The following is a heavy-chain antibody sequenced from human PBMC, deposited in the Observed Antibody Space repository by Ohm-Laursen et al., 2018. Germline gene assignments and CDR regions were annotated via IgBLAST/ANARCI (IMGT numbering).Heavy chain of an antibody. J-gene: IGHJ6*02. CDR3: DRDLIAYCPTTSCDNFGMDV. D-gene: IGHD2-2*01. V-gene: IGHV4-59*02. CDR2: INHSGST. CDR1: GASVSSFY. Sequence: SDTLSLTCAAPGASVSSFYWRWIRQPPGKGLEWIGYINHSGSTNYNPSLKSRLTISVDTSKNQFSLKLTSVTAADTAVYYCDRDLIAYCPTTSCDNFGMDVWGQGTTVTVSS.